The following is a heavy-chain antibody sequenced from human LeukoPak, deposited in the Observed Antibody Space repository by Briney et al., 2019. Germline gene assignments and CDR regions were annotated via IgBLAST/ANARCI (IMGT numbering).Heavy chain of an antibody. J-gene: IGHJ4*02. Sequence: NSSEALSLTCTVSGYSISSGYYWGWIRQPPGKGLEWIGSIYHSGSTYYNPSLKSRVTISVDTSKNQFSLKLSSVTAADTAVYYCARDEGGGSANFDYWGQGTLVTVSS. CDR1: GYSISSGYY. V-gene: IGHV4-38-2*02. D-gene: IGHD2-15*01. CDR2: IYHSGST. CDR3: ARDEGGGSANFDY.